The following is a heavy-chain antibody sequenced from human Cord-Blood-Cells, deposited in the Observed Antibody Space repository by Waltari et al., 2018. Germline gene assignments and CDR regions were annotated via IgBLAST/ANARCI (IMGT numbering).Heavy chain of an antibody. CDR3: VKFHSSSWFWFDY. CDR2: ISGSGGST. V-gene: IGHV3-23*01. J-gene: IGHJ4*02. CDR1: GFTFSSYA. Sequence: EVQLLESGGGLVQPGGSLRLSCAASGFTFSSYAMSWVRQAPGKGLEWVSAISGSGGSTYYADSVKGRFTISRDNSKNTLYLQMNSLRAEDTAVYYCVKFHSSSWFWFDYWGQGTLVTVSS. D-gene: IGHD6-13*01.